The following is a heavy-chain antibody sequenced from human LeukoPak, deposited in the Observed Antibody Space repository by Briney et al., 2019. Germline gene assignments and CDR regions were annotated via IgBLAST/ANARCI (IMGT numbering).Heavy chain of an antibody. CDR2: IIPIFGTA. D-gene: IGHD3-16*01. Sequence: SVKVSCKASGGTFSSYAISWVRQAPGQGLEWMGGIIPIFGTANYAQKFQGRVTITAGKSTSTAYMELSSLRSEDTAVYYCARGGGGYYYHYYMDVWGKGTTVTVSS. CDR1: GGTFSSYA. CDR3: ARGGGGYYYHYYMDV. V-gene: IGHV1-69*06. J-gene: IGHJ6*03.